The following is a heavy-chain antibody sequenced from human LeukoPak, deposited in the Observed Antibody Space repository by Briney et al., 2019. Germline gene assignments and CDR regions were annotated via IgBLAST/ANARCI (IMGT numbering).Heavy chain of an antibody. V-gene: IGHV1-2*06. D-gene: IGHD3-10*01. CDR1: GYTLTGYY. Sequence: GASVKVSCKASGYTLTGYYMHWVRQAPGQGLEWMGRINPNSGGTNYAQKFQGRVTMTRDTSISTAYMEPSRLRSDDTAVYYCARDSLLGDYYYMDVWGKGITVTVSS. CDR2: INPNSGGT. J-gene: IGHJ6*03. CDR3: ARDSLLGDYYYMDV.